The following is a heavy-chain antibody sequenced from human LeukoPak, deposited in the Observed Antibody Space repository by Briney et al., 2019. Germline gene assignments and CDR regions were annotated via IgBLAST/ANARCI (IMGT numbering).Heavy chain of an antibody. D-gene: IGHD2-2*01. J-gene: IGHJ5*02. V-gene: IGHV4-59*08. CDR3: ARQDIVVVPAAMGGTAWFDP. CDR1: GGSISSYY. Sequence: PSETLSLTCTVSGGSISSYYWSWIRQPPGKGLEWIGYIYYSGSTNYNPSLKSRVTISVDTSKNQFSLKLSSVTAADTAVYYCARQDIVVVPAAMGGTAWFDPWGQGTLVTVSS. CDR2: IYYSGST.